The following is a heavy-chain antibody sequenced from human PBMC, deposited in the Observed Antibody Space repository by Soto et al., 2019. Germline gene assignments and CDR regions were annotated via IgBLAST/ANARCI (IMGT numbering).Heavy chain of an antibody. Sequence: EVQLLESGGGLVQPGGSLRLSCAASGFTFSSYAMSWVRQAPGKGLEWVAVISGSGDSTYYADSVKGRFTISRDNSKDTLYLQMNSLTAEDTAVYSCANRAAGTSFAYWGQGTLVTVSS. J-gene: IGHJ4*02. V-gene: IGHV3-23*01. CDR1: GFTFSSYA. D-gene: IGHD6-13*01. CDR3: ANRAAGTSFAY. CDR2: ISGSGDST.